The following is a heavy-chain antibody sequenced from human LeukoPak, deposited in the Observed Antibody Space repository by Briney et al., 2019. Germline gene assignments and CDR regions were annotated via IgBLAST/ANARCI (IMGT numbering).Heavy chain of an antibody. CDR3: ARDIQYFEILTGYSALDY. CDR2: IWYDGSKK. D-gene: IGHD3-9*01. V-gene: IGHV3-33*01. J-gene: IGHJ4*02. Sequence: GGSLRLSCAASGFTFSTYGVHWVRQPPGKGLEGVAVIWYDGSKKYYADSGKGRFTISRDNSKNTLYLQINSLRDEDTAVYYCARDIQYFEILTGYSALDYWGQGTLVTVSS. CDR1: GFTFSTYG.